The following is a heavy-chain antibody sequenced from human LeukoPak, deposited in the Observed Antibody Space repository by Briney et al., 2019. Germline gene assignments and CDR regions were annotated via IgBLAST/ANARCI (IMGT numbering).Heavy chain of an antibody. J-gene: IGHJ4*02. D-gene: IGHD6-19*01. CDR3: ARAGSQWLAPFDY. CDR2: INPSGGDT. V-gene: IGHV1-46*01. CDR1: GYTFTSYY. Sequence: ASVKVSCKASGYTFTSYYMHWVRQAPGQGLEWMGIINPSGGDTNYAQKFQGRVTMTRDTSTSTVYMELSSLRSEDTAVYYCARAGSQWLAPFDYWGQGTLVTVSS.